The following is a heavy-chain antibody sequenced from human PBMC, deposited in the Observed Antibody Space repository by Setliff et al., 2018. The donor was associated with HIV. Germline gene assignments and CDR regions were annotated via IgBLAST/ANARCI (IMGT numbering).Heavy chain of an antibody. J-gene: IGHJ4*02. D-gene: IGHD3-22*01. CDR1: GYPISSGYY. V-gene: IGHV4-38-2*02. CDR2: IYHSGTT. CDR3: ASGEPYYYDSTGYSGNYFDY. Sequence: SETLSLTCTVSGYPISSGYYWGWIRQPPGEGLEWIGSIYHSGTTYYNPSLKSRVTLSLDTSKNQFSLKLASVTAADTAVYYCASGEPYYYDSTGYSGNYFDYWGQGTLVTVSS.